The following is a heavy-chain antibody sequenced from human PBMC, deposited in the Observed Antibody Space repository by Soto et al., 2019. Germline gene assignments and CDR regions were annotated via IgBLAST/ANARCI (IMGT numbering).Heavy chain of an antibody. CDR2: IYPGDADT. V-gene: IGHV5-51*01. CDR3: AAGYTTGLDAFDI. CDR1: GYTFTNYW. J-gene: IGHJ3*02. Sequence: PGESLKISCKASGYTFTNYWTGWVRQVPGKGLECMGIIYPGDADTRYSPSFQGQVTISADKSISTAFLHWTSLKASDTAMYYCAAGYTTGLDAFDIWGQGTMVTVSS. D-gene: IGHD1-1*01.